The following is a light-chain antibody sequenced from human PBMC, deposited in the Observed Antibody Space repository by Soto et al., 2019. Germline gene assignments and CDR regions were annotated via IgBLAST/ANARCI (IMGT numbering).Light chain of an antibody. J-gene: IGKJ3*01. CDR2: EAS. CDR1: QNIGDNY. Sequence: IVLTQSPGTLSLSPGDRATLSCRASQNIGDNYLAWYQQKPGQAPRLLIYEASRRATGIPERFSGSGSGTDFTLTINRLEPEDFAVYYCQQFGRSPRFTFGPGTKVDIK. V-gene: IGKV3-20*01. CDR3: QQFGRSPRFT.